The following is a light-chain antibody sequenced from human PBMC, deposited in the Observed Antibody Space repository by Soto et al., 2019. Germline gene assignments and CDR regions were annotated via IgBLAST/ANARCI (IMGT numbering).Light chain of an antibody. CDR1: QSISSY. CDR3: QQSYSTPIT. V-gene: IGKV1-39*01. Sequence: DIQMTQSPSSLSASLGDRVTITCRASQSISSYLNWYQQKPGKAPKLLIYAASSLQSGVPSRFSGSGSGTDFTLTISSLQPEDFATYYCQQSYSTPITFGQGTRLET. CDR2: AAS. J-gene: IGKJ5*01.